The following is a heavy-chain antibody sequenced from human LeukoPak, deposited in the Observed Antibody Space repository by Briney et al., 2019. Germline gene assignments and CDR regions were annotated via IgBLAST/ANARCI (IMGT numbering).Heavy chain of an antibody. D-gene: IGHD5-24*01. V-gene: IGHV4-59*01. CDR1: GGSISSYY. CDR3: SREWLPYYSDY. CDR2: IYYSGST. J-gene: IGHJ4*02. Sequence: SETLSLTCTVSGGSISSYYWSWIRHPPGKGPGWVGYIYYSGSTNTNSTLKSRFPIPVNTPKNQFSLNLTSVTAAATAAYSFSREWLPYYSDYWGEGTLVTVSS.